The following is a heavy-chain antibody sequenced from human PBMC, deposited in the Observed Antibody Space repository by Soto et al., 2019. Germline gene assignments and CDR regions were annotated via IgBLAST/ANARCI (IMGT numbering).Heavy chain of an antibody. Sequence: ASVKVSCKASGYTFTSYDINWVRQATGQGLEWMGWMNPNSGNTGYAQKFQGRVTMTRNTSISTAYMELRSLRSEDTAVYYCARGRDYDFWSGYFYYGMDVWGQGTTVTVSS. CDR2: MNPNSGNT. CDR1: GYTFTSYD. D-gene: IGHD3-3*01. V-gene: IGHV1-8*01. J-gene: IGHJ6*02. CDR3: ARGRDYDFWSGYFYYGMDV.